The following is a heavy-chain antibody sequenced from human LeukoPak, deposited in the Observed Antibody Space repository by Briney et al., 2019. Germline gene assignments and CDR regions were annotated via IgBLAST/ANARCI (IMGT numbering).Heavy chain of an antibody. D-gene: IGHD6-13*01. CDR3: ARDYPSTSSADAFDI. CDR2: ISYDGSNK. V-gene: IGHV3-30-3*01. Sequence: GGSLRLSCAASGFTFSSYAMHWVRQAPGKGLEWVAVISYDGSNKYYADSVKGRFTISRDNSKNTLYLQMNSLRTEDTAVYYCARDYPSTSSADAFDIWDQGTMVTVSS. CDR1: GFTFSSYA. J-gene: IGHJ3*02.